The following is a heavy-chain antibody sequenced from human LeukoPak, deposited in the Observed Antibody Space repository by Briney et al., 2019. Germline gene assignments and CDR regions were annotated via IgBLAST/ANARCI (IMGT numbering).Heavy chain of an antibody. V-gene: IGHV3-30*18. J-gene: IGHJ4*02. CDR2: ISYDGSNK. Sequence: PGGSLRLSCAASGFTFSSYGMHWVRQAPGKGLEWVAVISYDGSNKYYADSVKGRFTISRDNSKNTLYLQMNSLRAEDTAVYYCAKDLDGEPPLDYWGQGTLVTVSS. D-gene: IGHD1-26*01. CDR3: AKDLDGEPPLDY. CDR1: GFTFSSYG.